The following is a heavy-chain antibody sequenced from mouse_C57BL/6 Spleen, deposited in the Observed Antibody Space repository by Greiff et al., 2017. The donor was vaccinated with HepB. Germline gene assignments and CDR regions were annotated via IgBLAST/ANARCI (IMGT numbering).Heavy chain of an antibody. J-gene: IGHJ3*01. Sequence: QVQLQQPGAELVKPGASVKMSCKASGYTFTSYWITWVKQRPGQGLEWIGDIYPGSGSTNYNEKFKSKATLTVDTSSSPAYMQLSSLTSEDSAVYYCARGGAAQAWFAYWGQGTLVTVS. CDR2: IYPGSGST. V-gene: IGHV1-55*01. CDR1: GYTFTSYW. CDR3: ARGGAAQAWFAY. D-gene: IGHD3-2*02.